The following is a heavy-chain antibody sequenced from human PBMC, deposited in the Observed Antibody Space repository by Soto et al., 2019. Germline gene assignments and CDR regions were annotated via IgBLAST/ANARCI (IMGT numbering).Heavy chain of an antibody. D-gene: IGHD2-15*01. Sequence: GGSLRLSCAASGFTFSSYAMSWVRQAPGKGLEWVSAISGSGGSTYYADSVKGRFTISRDNSKNTLYLQMNSLRAEDTAVYYCARHEVDVRRGLVYFDYWGQGTLVTVSS. J-gene: IGHJ4*02. CDR2: ISGSGGST. CDR3: ARHEVDVRRGLVYFDY. V-gene: IGHV3-23*01. CDR1: GFTFSSYA.